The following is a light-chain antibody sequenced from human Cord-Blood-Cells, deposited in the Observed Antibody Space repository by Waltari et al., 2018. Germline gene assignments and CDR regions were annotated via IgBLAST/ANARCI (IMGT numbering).Light chain of an antibody. Sequence: DIVMTQSPDSLAVSLGERVTINCQSSQSVLYSSNNKNYLAWYQQKPGQPPKLLIYWASTRESGVPDRFSGSGSGTDFTLTISSLQAEDVAVYYCQQYYSIFTFGGGTKVEIK. J-gene: IGKJ4*01. CDR3: QQYYSIFT. V-gene: IGKV4-1*01. CDR1: QSVLYSSNNKNY. CDR2: WAS.